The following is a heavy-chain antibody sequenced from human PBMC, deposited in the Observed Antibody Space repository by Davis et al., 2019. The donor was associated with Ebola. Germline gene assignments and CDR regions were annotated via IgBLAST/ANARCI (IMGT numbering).Heavy chain of an antibody. CDR1: GGTFSSYA. V-gene: IGHV1-69*04. D-gene: IGHD4-17*01. J-gene: IGHJ6*02. CDR3: ARTSTVTTWDGMDV. Sequence: SVKVSCKASGGTFSSYAISWVRQAPGQGLEWMGRIIPILGIANYAQKFQGRVTMTRDASTSTVYMELSSLRSEDTAVYYCARTSTVTTWDGMDVWGQGTTVTVSS. CDR2: IIPILGIA.